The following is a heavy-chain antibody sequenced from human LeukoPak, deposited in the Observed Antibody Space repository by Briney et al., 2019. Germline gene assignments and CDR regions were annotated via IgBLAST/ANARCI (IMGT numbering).Heavy chain of an antibody. CDR1: GFTFSDYY. Sequence: GGSLRLSCAASGFTFSDYYMSWIRQAPGKGLEWVSYISSSGSTIYYADSMKGRFTISRDNAKNSLYLQMNSLRAEDTAVYYCARDMETSSGWYPPFDYWGQGTLVTVSS. V-gene: IGHV3-11*01. J-gene: IGHJ4*02. CDR3: ARDMETSSGWYPPFDY. CDR2: ISSSGSTI. D-gene: IGHD6-19*01.